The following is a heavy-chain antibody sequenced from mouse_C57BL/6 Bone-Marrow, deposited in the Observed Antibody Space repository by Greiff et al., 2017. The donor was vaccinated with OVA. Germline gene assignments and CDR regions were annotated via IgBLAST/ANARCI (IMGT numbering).Heavy chain of an antibody. D-gene: IGHD4-1*01. CDR2: IYPRSGNT. J-gene: IGHJ3*01. CDR3: ARSVTGTLAY. V-gene: IGHV1-81*01. Sequence: VKLVESGAELARPGASVKLSCKASGYTFTSYGISWVKQRTGQGLEWIGEIYPRSGNTYYNEKFKGKATLTADKSSSTAYMELRSLTSEDSAVYFCARSVTGTLAYWGQGTLVTVSA. CDR1: GYTFTSYG.